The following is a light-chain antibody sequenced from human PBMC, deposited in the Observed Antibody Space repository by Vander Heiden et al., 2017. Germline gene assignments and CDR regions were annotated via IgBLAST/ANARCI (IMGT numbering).Light chain of an antibody. CDR3: CSYAGSSTVV. V-gene: IGLV2-23*02. Sequence: HSALTPPASVSGSPGQSITISCTGTSSALGSYNLVSWYQRHPGKAPKLMIYEVSKRPSGVSNRFSGSKSGNTASLTISGLQAEDEADYYCCSYAGSSTVVFGGGTKLTVL. J-gene: IGLJ2*01. CDR2: EVS. CDR1: SSALGSYNL.